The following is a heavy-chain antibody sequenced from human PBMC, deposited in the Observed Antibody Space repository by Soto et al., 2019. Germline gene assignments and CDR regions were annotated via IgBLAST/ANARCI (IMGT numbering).Heavy chain of an antibody. D-gene: IGHD6-6*01. CDR1: GFTFSSNS. J-gene: IGHJ4*02. CDR3: ARVRGSMFDY. CDR2: IGGASTYM. Sequence: EVQLVESGGGLVKPGGSLRLSCVGSGFTFSSNSMTWVRRAPGKGLEWVSSIGGASTYMYYADSVRARFTISRDNAKSSLYLEMNSLRAEDTAVYYCARVRGSMFDYWGQGTLVTVSS. V-gene: IGHV3-21*01.